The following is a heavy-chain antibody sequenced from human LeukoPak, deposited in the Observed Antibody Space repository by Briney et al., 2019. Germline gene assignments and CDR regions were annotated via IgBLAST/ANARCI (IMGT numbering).Heavy chain of an antibody. CDR1: GFTFSSYA. CDR2: ISYDGSNK. CDR3: ASYTGGTVTTYGWFDP. J-gene: IGHJ5*02. V-gene: IGHV3-30-3*01. D-gene: IGHD4-17*01. Sequence: PGGSLRPSCAASGFTFSSYAMHWVRQAPGKGLEWVAVISYDGSNKYYADSVKGRFTISRDNPKNTLYLQMNSLRAEDTAVYYCASYTGGTVTTYGWFDPWGQGTLVTVSS.